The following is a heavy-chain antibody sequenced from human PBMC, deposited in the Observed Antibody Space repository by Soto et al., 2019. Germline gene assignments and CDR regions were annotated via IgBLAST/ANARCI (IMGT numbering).Heavy chain of an antibody. D-gene: IGHD3-9*01. CDR1: EDTFTSYY. CDR3: ASWSGGVFGLLIEGSNWFGS. CDR2: INPNGGST. Sequence: ASVKDSCKAPEDTFTSYYINWVRQAPGQGLECMGIINPNGGSTRYAQKFQGRVTFTRDTPASTVYLELRSLRSDDTAFYYCASWSGGVFGLLIEGSNWFGSWGHRTLVTVSP. J-gene: IGHJ5*01. V-gene: IGHV1-46*01.